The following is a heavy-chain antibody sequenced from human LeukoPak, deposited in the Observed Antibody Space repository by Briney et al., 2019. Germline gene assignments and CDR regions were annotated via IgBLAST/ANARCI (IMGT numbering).Heavy chain of an antibody. CDR2: ISYDGNNE. Sequence: PGGSLRLSCATSGFTFSNYAMHWVRQAPGKGLEWVALISYDGNNEYYADSVKGRFTISRDNAKNTLYLQMNSLRAEDTAVYYCARVPDSSGYYHLFDYWGQGTLVTVSS. D-gene: IGHD3-22*01. V-gene: IGHV3-30-3*01. J-gene: IGHJ4*02. CDR3: ARVPDSSGYYHLFDY. CDR1: GFTFSNYA.